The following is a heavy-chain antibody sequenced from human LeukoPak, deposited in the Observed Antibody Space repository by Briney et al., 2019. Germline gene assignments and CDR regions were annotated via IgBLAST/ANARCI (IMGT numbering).Heavy chain of an antibody. J-gene: IGHJ3*02. Sequence: TGGSLRLSCAASGFTFSSYSMNWVRQAPGKGLEWVSSISSSSSYIYYADSVKGRFTISRDNAKNSLYLQMNSLRAEDTAVYYCARILAKVPASKFAFDNWGQRTKVNVSS. CDR1: GFTFSSYS. CDR2: ISSSSSYI. CDR3: ARILAKVPASKFAFDN. D-gene: IGHD2-2*01. V-gene: IGHV3-21*01.